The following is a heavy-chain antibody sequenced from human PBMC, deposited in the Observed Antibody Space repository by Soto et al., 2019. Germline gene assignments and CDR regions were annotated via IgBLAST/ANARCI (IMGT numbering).Heavy chain of an antibody. J-gene: IGHJ4*02. D-gene: IGHD6-19*01. CDR2: MNPNRGNT. Sequence: ASVKVSCKASGYTFTSYDINWVRQATGQGLEWMGWMNPNRGNTGYAQKFQGRVTMTRNTSISTAYMELSSLRSEDTAVYYCAGQGIASSGFDYWGQGTLVTVSS. V-gene: IGHV1-8*01. CDR3: AGQGIASSGFDY. CDR1: GYTFTSYD.